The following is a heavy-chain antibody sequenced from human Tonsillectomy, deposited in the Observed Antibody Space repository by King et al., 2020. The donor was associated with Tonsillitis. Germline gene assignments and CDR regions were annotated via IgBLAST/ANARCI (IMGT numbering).Heavy chain of an antibody. D-gene: IGHD1-26*01. J-gene: IGHJ4*02. V-gene: IGHV3-30*18. CDR2: ISLDGNNK. CDR1: RFTFNSYG. Sequence: VQLVESGGGVVQPGRSLRLSCAASRFTFNSYGMHWVRQAPGKGLEWVALISLDGNNKYYADSVKGRFTISRDNSKNTLYLQMNSLRPEDTSVYFCAQDGTVSLSSPWEKYFDYWGQGTLVTVSS. CDR3: AQDGTVSLSSPWEKYFDY.